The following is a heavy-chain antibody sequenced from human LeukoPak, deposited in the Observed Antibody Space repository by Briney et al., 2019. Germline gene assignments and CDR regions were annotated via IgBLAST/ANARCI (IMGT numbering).Heavy chain of an antibody. J-gene: IGHJ4*02. V-gene: IGHV3-23*01. CDR3: AKEGTDTEGVFDY. CDR2: ISGSGGST. CDR1: GFTFSSYS. Sequence: GGSLRLSCAASGFTFSSYSMNWVRQAPGKGLEWVSGISGSGGSTYYADSVKGRFTISRDNSKNTLYLQMNSLRAEDTAVYYCAKEGTDTEGVFDYWGQGTLVTVSS. D-gene: IGHD3-16*01.